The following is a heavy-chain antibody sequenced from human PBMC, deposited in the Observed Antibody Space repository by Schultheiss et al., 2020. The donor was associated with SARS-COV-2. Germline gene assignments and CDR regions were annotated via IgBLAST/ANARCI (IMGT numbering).Heavy chain of an antibody. CDR3: ARILVEYSSSSFDY. CDR1: GFTFSSYE. D-gene: IGHD6-6*01. CDR2: INHSGST. J-gene: IGHJ4*02. Sequence: GSLRLSCAASGFTFSSYEMNWVRQAPGKGLEWIGEINHSGSTNYNPSLKSRVTMSLDTSKNQFSLKLSSVTAADTAVYYCARILVEYSSSSFDYWGQGTLVTVSS. V-gene: IGHV4-34*01.